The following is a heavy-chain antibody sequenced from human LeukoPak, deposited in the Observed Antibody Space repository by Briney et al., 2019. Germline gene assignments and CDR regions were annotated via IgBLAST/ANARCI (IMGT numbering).Heavy chain of an antibody. D-gene: IGHD3-9*01. CDR1: GYTFTTYG. CDR2: ISPYNSNT. V-gene: IGHV1-18*01. CDR3: ARGGPHYDILTGYYCAY. J-gene: IGHJ4*02. Sequence: ASVKVSCKTSGYTFTTYGISWVRQAPGQGLEWMGWISPYNSNTNFAQKFQGRVTLTTDTSTSTAYLELRSLTSDDTAVYYCARGGPHYDILTGYYCAYWGQGTLVTVSS.